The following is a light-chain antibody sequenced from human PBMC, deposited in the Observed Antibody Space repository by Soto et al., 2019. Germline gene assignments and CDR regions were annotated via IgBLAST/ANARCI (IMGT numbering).Light chain of an antibody. CDR1: SGDVGGYSY. CDR3: SSFAGSDTLVV. V-gene: IGLV2-11*01. J-gene: IGLJ2*01. CDR2: EVR. Sequence: QSVLTQPRSVSGSPGQSVTISCTGASGDVGGYSYVSWYQQYPDTAPKLLIYEVRKRPSGVPDRFSGSKSGNTASLTISGLQPEDEADYFCSSFAGSDTLVVFGGGTKLTVL.